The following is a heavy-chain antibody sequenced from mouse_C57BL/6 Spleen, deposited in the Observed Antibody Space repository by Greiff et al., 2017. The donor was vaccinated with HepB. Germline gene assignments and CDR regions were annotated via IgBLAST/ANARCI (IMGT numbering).Heavy chain of an antibody. J-gene: IGHJ4*01. CDR3: ARPFISYDYAVAMDY. V-gene: IGHV1-78*01. D-gene: IGHD2-4*01. Sequence: VQLQQSDAELVKPGASVKISCKVSGYTFTDHTIHWMKQRPEQGLEWIGYIYPRDGSTKYNEKFKGKATLTADKSSSTAYMQLNSLTSEDSAVYFFARPFISYDYAVAMDYWGQGTSVTVSS. CDR1: GYTFTDHT. CDR2: IYPRDGST.